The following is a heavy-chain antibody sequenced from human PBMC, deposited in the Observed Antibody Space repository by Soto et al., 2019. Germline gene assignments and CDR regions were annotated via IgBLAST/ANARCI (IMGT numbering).Heavy chain of an antibody. CDR1: GYTFTGYY. CDR3: ARDINYDILTGYYTDLGREDYYYGMDV. J-gene: IGHJ6*02. Sequence: ASVKVSCKASGYTFTGYYMHWVRQAPGQGLEWMGWINPNSGGTNYAQKFQGWVTMTRDTSISTAYMELSRLRSDDTAVYYCARDINYDILTGYYTDLGREDYYYGMDVWGQGTTVTVSS. CDR2: INPNSGGT. D-gene: IGHD3-9*01. V-gene: IGHV1-2*04.